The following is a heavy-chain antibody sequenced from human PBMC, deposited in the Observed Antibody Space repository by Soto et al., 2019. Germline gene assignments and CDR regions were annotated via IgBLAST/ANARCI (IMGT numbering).Heavy chain of an antibody. CDR3: ARQPRGYCSSTSCYKVFYYYGMDV. Sequence: ASVKVSCKASGGTFSSYAISWVRQAPGQGLEWMGGIIPIFGTANYAQKFQGRVTITADESTSTAYMELSSLRSEDTAVYYCARQPRGYCSSTSCYKVFYYYGMDVWGQGTTVTVSS. CDR2: IIPIFGTA. D-gene: IGHD2-2*02. J-gene: IGHJ6*02. V-gene: IGHV1-69*13. CDR1: GGTFSSYA.